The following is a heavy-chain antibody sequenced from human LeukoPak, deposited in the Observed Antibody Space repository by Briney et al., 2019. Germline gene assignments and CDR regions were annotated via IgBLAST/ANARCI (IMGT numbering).Heavy chain of an antibody. J-gene: IGHJ2*01. CDR1: GGTFSSYA. CDR2: IIPIFGTA. Sequence: ASVKVSCKASGGTFSSYAISWVRQAPGQGLEWMGGIIPIFGTANYAQKFQGRVTITADESTSTAYVELSSLRSEDTAVYYCARVPHYGSGSYYNVGYFDLWGRGTLVTVSS. V-gene: IGHV1-69*13. D-gene: IGHD3-10*01. CDR3: ARVPHYGSGSYYNVGYFDL.